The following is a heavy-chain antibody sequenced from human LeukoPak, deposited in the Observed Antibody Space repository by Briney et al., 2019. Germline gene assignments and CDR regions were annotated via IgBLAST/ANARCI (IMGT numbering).Heavy chain of an antibody. CDR2: IKEDGSRN. CDR3: ARQLSGWYDADPY. D-gene: IGHD6-19*01. Sequence: GGSLRLSCAVSGFTFSSYWMSWVRQAPGKGLEWVANIKEDGSRNHYVDSVKGRFTISRDNAKNSLYLQMSSLRAEDTAVYYCARQLSGWYDADPYWGQGTLVTVSS. J-gene: IGHJ4*02. V-gene: IGHV3-7*05. CDR1: GFTFSSYW.